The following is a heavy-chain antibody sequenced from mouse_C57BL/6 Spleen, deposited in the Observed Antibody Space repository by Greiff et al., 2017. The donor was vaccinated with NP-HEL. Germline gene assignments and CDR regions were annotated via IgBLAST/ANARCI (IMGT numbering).Heavy chain of an antibody. V-gene: IGHV3-8*01. CDR2: ISYSGST. CDR1: GYSITSDY. Sequence: DVMLVESGPGLAKPSQTLSLTCSVTGYSITSDYWNWIRKFPGNKLEYMGYISYSGSTYYNPSLKSRISITRDTSKNQYYLQLNSVTTEDTATYYCARSVTTVVAHFDYWGQGTTLTVSS. J-gene: IGHJ2*01. D-gene: IGHD1-1*01. CDR3: ARSVTTVVAHFDY.